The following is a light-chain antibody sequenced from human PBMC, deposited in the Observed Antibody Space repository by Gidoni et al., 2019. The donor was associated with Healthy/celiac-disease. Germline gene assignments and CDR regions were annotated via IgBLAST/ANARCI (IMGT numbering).Light chain of an antibody. J-gene: IGKJ4*01. V-gene: IGKV3-20*01. CDR1: QSVSSSY. CDR2: GAS. CDR3: QQYGSSPPKLT. Sequence: EIVLTQSPGTLSLSPGERATRSCRASQSVSSSYLAWYQQKPGQAPRLLIYGASSRATGIPDRFSGSGSGTDFTLTLSRLEPEDFAVYYCQQYGSSPPKLTFGGGTKVEIK.